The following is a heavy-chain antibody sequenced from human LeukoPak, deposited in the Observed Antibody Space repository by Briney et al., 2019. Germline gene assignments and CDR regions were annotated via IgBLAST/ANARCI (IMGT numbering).Heavy chain of an antibody. J-gene: IGHJ4*02. D-gene: IGHD4-11*01. CDR1: GFTFSSYA. CDR2: FSGSGGSS. Sequence: GGSLRLSCAASGFTFSSYAMNWVRQAPGKGLEWVSGFSGSGGSSYYADSVKGRFTISRDNSKNTLCLQMNSLRAEDTAIYYCAKAPTHYSNSSSPFDYWGQGTLVTVSS. CDR3: AKAPTHYSNSSSPFDY. V-gene: IGHV3-23*01.